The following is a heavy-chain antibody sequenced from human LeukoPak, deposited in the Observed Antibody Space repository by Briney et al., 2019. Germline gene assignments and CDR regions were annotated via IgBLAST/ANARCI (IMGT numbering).Heavy chain of an antibody. D-gene: IGHD6-13*01. CDR3: AKALSSSWYSSTSDAFDI. CDR1: GFTFSDYY. J-gene: IGHJ3*02. Sequence: PGGSLRLSCAASGFTFSDYYMSWIRQAPGKGLEWVSYISSSGSTIYYADSVKGRFTISRDTSKNTLYLQMNSLRAEDTAVYYCAKALSSSWYSSTSDAFDIWGQGTMVTVSS. V-gene: IGHV3-11*04. CDR2: ISSSGSTI.